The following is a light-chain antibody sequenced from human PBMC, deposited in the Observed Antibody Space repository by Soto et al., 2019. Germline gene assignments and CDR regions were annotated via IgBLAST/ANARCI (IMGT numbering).Light chain of an antibody. CDR3: GSWDNSLTAGV. CDR1: SSNIGENY. J-gene: IGLJ2*01. V-gene: IGLV1-51*01. Sequence: QSVLTQPPSVSAAPGQKVTISCSGSSSNIGENYVSWYQQFPGTAPKLLIYDNNKRPSGIPDRFSGSKSGTSATLGITGLQTGDEADDHCGSWDNSLTAGVFGGGTKVTVL. CDR2: DNN.